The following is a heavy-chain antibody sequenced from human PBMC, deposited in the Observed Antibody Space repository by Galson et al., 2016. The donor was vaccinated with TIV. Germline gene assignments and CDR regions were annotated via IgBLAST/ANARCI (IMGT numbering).Heavy chain of an antibody. D-gene: IGHD2/OR15-2a*01. CDR1: GFTFSDYH. Sequence: SLRLSCAASGFTFSDYHMSWLRRTPGKGLEWIAHITSGASSRYYAESVKGRFTISRDDAKNSLFLQMNSLRIDDTAVYYCAKGLAVWGSFYGAFDYWGPGTVVSVSS. J-gene: IGHJ4*02. CDR3: AKGLAVWGSFYGAFDY. CDR2: ITSGASSR. V-gene: IGHV3-11*01.